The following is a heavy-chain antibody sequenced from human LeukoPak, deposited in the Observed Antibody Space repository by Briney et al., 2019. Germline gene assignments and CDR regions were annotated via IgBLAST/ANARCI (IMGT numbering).Heavy chain of an antibody. CDR1: GFTFSSYE. V-gene: IGHV3-74*01. CDR2: IDYDGTTT. J-gene: IGHJ5*02. Sequence: GGSLRLSCAASGFTFSSYEMNWVRQAPGKGLVWVSRIDYDGTTTTYADSVKGRFTISRDNAKNTLYLQMNSLRAEDTAVYYCTHLGWFDPWGQGTLVTVSS. CDR3: THLGWFDP.